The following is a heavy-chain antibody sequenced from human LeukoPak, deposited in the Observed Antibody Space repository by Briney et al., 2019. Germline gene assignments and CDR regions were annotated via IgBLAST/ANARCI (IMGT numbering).Heavy chain of an antibody. V-gene: IGHV3-53*01. CDR2: IYSGGST. CDR1: GFTIGSNY. CDR3: ASSRWYANFDY. J-gene: IGHJ4*02. Sequence: GGSLRLSCAASGFTIGSNYMNWVRQAPGKGLEWVSVIYSGGSTYYADSVKGRFTISRDNSKNTLYLQMNSLRAEDTAMYYCASSRWYANFDYWGQGTLVTVSS. D-gene: IGHD4-23*01.